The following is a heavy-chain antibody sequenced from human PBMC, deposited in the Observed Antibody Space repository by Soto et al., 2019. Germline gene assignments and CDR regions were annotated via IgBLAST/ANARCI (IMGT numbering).Heavy chain of an antibody. CDR1: GGSVSDGHW. Sequence: QVHLQESGPGLVKPSGTLSLTCAVSGGSVSDGHWWTWVRHPPGKGLEWIGEIYHSGSTNYNPSLKSRLSISVDKSTTHFSLKLRSATAADTAVYYCARGPAGVTVRGVLQSWGQGTRVTVSA. CDR2: IYHSGST. D-gene: IGHD3-10*01. CDR3: ARGPAGVTVRGVLQS. J-gene: IGHJ4*02. V-gene: IGHV4-4*02.